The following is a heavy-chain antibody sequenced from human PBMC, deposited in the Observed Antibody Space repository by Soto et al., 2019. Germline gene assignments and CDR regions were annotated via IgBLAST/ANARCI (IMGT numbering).Heavy chain of an antibody. CDR3: ARVGRRYSYGSNWFDP. CDR2: ISYDGSNK. D-gene: IGHD5-18*01. J-gene: IGHJ5*02. V-gene: IGHV3-30-3*01. CDR1: GFTFSSYA. Sequence: LRLSCAASGFTFSSYAMHWVRQAPGKGLEWVAVISYDGSNKYYADSVKGRFTISRDNSKNTLYLQMNSLRAEDTAVYYCARVGRRYSYGSNWFDPWGQGTLVTVSS.